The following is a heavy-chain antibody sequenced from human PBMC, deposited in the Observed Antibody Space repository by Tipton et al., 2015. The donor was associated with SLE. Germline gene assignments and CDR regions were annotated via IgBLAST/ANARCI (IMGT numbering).Heavy chain of an antibody. CDR3: ARGPQWEAPDFHI. J-gene: IGHJ3*02. V-gene: IGHV1-18*01. CDR2: ISTYNGNT. CDR1: GYTFTTYD. Sequence: QLVQSGAEVKKPGASVKVSCKASGYTFTTYDISWVRQAPGQGLEWMGWISTYNGNTNYAQKFKSRVTMTTDTSTSTADVELRSLRSDDTAVYYCARGPQWEAPDFHIWGQGTMVTVSS. D-gene: IGHD1-26*01.